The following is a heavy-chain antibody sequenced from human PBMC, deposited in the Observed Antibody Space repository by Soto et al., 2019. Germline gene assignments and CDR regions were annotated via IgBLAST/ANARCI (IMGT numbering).Heavy chain of an antibody. V-gene: IGHV5-51*01. J-gene: IGHJ4*02. CDR3: ASASVAGTSTFDY. Sequence: GESLKISCKGSGYSFTSYWIGWVRQMPGKGLEWMGIIYPGDSDTRYSPSFQGQVTISADKSIGTAYLQWSSLKASDTAMYYCASASVAGTSTFDYWGQGTLVTVSS. D-gene: IGHD6-19*01. CDR1: GYSFTSYW. CDR2: IYPGDSDT.